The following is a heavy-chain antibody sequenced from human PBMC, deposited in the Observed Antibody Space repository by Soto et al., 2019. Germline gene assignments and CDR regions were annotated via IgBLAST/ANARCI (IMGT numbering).Heavy chain of an antibody. CDR1: GYTFAAYY. CDR3: ARDPDYGDYWWYCFDS. Sequence: QVQLVQSGAEVKKPGASVKVSCKTSGYTFAAYYIHWIRQAPGQGLEWMGWINPTSGGTVYAQNFQDRVTMTRDTSSSTAYMELRRLNSDDTAVYYCARDPDYGDYWWYCFDSCGQGTPVTVSS. CDR2: INPTSGGT. D-gene: IGHD4-17*01. J-gene: IGHJ4*02. V-gene: IGHV1-2*02.